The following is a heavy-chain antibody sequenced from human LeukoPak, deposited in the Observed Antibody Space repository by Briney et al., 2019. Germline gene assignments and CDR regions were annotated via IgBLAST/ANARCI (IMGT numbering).Heavy chain of an antibody. D-gene: IGHD2-2*01. V-gene: IGHV4-34*01. CDR2: INHSGST. CDR1: GGSSSGYY. CDR3: ARTVVPAAPDDY. Sequence: SETLSLTCAVYGGSSSGYYWSWIRQPPGKGLEWIGEINHSGSTNYNPSLKSRVTISVDTSKNQFSLKLSSVTAADTAVYYCARTVVPAAPDDYWGQGTLVTVSS. J-gene: IGHJ4*02.